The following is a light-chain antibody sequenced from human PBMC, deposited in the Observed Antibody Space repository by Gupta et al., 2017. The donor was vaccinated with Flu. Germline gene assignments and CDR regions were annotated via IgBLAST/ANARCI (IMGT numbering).Light chain of an antibody. CDR1: QSVLYSSNNKNY. CDR2: WAS. CDR3: QQYYSTRGWT. J-gene: IGKJ1*01. V-gene: IGKV4-1*01. Sequence: DIVMTHSPDSLAVSLGERATINCKSSQSVLYSSNNKNYLAWYQQKPGQPPKLLIYWASTRESGVPDRFSGSGSGTDFTLTISSLQAEDVAVYYCQQYYSTRGWTFGQGTKVEIK.